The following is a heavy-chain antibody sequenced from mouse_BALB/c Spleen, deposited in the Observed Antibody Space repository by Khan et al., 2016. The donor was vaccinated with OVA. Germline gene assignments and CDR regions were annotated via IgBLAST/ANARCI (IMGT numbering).Heavy chain of an antibody. CDR1: GFTFSTYG. Sequence: EVQGVESGGDLVKPGGSLKLSCAASGFTFSTYGMSWVRQTPDKWLEWVAGISSGGRYTYYPDSVKGRFTISRANAKNTLHLQMSSLRAEDTAMYYCTSLAYYYNSEGFAYGGQGTLVTVSA. D-gene: IGHD1-1*01. CDR2: ISSGGRYT. V-gene: IGHV5-6*01. J-gene: IGHJ3*01. CDR3: TSLAYYYNSEGFAY.